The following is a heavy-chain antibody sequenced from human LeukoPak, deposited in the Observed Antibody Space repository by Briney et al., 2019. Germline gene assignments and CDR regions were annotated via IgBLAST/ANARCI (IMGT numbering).Heavy chain of an antibody. CDR3: ARDHGDYVQYNWFDP. D-gene: IGHD4-17*01. V-gene: IGHV1-2*02. J-gene: IGHJ5*02. Sequence: ASVKVSCKASGYTFTGYYMHWVRQAPGQGLEWLGWINPNSGRTKYAQKFQGRVTMTRDTSIRTAYFELSGLRSDDTAVYYCARDHGDYVQYNWFDPWGQGTLVTVSS. CDR1: GYTFTGYY. CDR2: INPNSGRT.